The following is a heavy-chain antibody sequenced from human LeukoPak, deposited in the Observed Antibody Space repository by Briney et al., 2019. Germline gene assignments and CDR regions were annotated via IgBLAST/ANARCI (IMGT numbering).Heavy chain of an antibody. CDR3: ARGVRGVKTYFDY. Sequence: SETLSLTCAVSGYSISSGYYWGWIRQPPGQGLEWIGSIYHSGSTYYNPSLKSRVTISVDTSKNQFYLKLSSVTAADTAVYYCARGVRGVKTYFDYWGQGTLVTVSS. CDR2: IYHSGST. D-gene: IGHD3-10*01. CDR1: GYSISSGYY. J-gene: IGHJ4*02. V-gene: IGHV4-38-2*01.